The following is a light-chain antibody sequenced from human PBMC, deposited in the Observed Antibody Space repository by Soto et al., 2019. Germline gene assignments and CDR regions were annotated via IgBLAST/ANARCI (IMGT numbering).Light chain of an antibody. Sequence: SYELTQPPSVSVSPGQTARITCSGDALPKQYAYWYQQKPGQAPVLVIYKDTERPSGIPERFSGSSSGTTVTLTISGVQAEDEADYYCQSTDISDTYRRVFGGGTKLTVL. V-gene: IGLV3-25*02. J-gene: IGLJ3*02. CDR1: ALPKQY. CDR2: KDT. CDR3: QSTDISDTYRRV.